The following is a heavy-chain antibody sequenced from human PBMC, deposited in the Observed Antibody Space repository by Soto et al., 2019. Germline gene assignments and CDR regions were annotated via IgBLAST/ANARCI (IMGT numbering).Heavy chain of an antibody. J-gene: IGHJ4*02. CDR3: ARDHRIAVAGTSFDY. Sequence: QVQLVQSGAEVKKPGSSVKVSCKASGGTFSSYAFSWVRQAPGQGLEWMGGIIPIFGTTNYAQKCQGRVTITADESTSTADMELSSLRSEDTAVYYCARDHRIAVAGTSFDYWGQGTLVTVSS. CDR1: GGTFSSYA. CDR2: IIPIFGTT. D-gene: IGHD6-19*01. V-gene: IGHV1-69*01.